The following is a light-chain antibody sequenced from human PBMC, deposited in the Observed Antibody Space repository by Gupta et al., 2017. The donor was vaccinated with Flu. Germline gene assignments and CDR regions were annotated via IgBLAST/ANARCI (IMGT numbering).Light chain of an antibody. CDR1: GSNVGSNT. Sequence: QSVLTQPPSASGTPGQKVTISCSGSGSNVGSNTVNWYQQLPGTAPKLVIYSNNQRPPGVPDRFSGPKSGTSASLAISGLQSEDEADYSCAAWDDSLNGPVFGGGTKLTVL. J-gene: IGLJ3*02. V-gene: IGLV1-44*01. CDR2: SNN. CDR3: AAWDDSLNGPV.